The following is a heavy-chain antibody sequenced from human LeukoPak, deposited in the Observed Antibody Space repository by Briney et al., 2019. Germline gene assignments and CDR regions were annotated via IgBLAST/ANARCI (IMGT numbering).Heavy chain of an antibody. J-gene: IGHJ4*02. D-gene: IGHD1-14*01. CDR3: ARDRGNYRNFDY. CDR2: ISADNDNT. V-gene: IGHV1-18*01. Sequence: ASVKVSCKASGYTFMNYDVSYVRQAPGQGLEWMGWISADNDNTNYAQKFQGRVTMTTDTSTSTAYMELRSLRSDDTAMYYCARDRGNYRNFDYWGQGTLVTVSS. CDR1: GYTFMNYD.